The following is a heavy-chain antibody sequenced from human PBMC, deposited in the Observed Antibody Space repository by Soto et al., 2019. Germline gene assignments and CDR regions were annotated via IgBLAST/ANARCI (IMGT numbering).Heavy chain of an antibody. CDR3: ARMEGIFEVVIQWYPYCYVDV. Sequence: QVQLVQSGAEVKKPGASVKVSCKASGYTFTSYRITWVRQAPGQGLERMGWISAYNGNTNYAQKLQGRVTMTTDTGTITAYMELWSLTSDVTAVNYCARMEGIFEVVIQWYPYCYVDVWGKGTTVTVSS. V-gene: IGHV1-18*01. D-gene: IGHD3-3*01. J-gene: IGHJ6*03. CDR2: ISAYNGNT. CDR1: GYTFTSYR.